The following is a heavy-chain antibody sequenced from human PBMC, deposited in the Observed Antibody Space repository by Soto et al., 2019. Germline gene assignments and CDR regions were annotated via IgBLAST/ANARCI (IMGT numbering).Heavy chain of an antibody. D-gene: IGHD4-17*01. V-gene: IGHV4-61*01. CDR3: ARTTAVPNTLRSRYFFDY. CDR1: GGSVSDKTYY. Sequence: PXETLSLTCSVSGGSVSDKTYYWSWIRQPPGKRLEWIGYVYYSGTTNYNPPLKSRVTISVDLSKNRFSLRLSSVTTADTALYYCARTTAVPNTLRSRYFFDYWGQGTLVTVSS. J-gene: IGHJ4*02. CDR2: VYYSGTT.